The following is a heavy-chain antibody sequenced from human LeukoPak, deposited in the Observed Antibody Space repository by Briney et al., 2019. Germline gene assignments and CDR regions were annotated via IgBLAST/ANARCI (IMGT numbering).Heavy chain of an antibody. J-gene: IGHJ4*02. D-gene: IGHD3-9*01. CDR2: IRSKAYGGTT. Sequence: PGGPLRLSCTASGFTFGDYAMSWFRQAPGKGLEWVGFIRSKAYGGTTEYAASVKGRFTISRDDSKSIAYLQMNSLKTEDTAVYYCTRGRVLRYFDWLFPFDYWGQGTLVTVSS. CDR1: GFTFGDYA. CDR3: TRGRVLRYFDWLFPFDY. V-gene: IGHV3-49*03.